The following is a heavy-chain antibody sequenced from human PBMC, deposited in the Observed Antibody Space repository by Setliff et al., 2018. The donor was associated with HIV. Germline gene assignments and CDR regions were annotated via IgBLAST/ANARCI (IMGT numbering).Heavy chain of an antibody. CDR1: GGTFSSYA. CDR2: SIPMYGTS. D-gene: IGHD6-19*01. Sequence: SVKVSCKASGGTFSSYAISWVRQAPEQGLEWMGGSIPMYGTSNYAQKFQGRVTITTDESTSTAYMELSRLRSDDTAVYYCARSPRYSSGWYDSYFDQWGQGTLVTVSS. V-gene: IGHV1-69*05. CDR3: ARSPRYSSGWYDSYFDQ. J-gene: IGHJ4*02.